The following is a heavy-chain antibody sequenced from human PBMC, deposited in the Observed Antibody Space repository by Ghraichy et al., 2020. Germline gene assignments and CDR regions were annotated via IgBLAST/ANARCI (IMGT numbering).Heavy chain of an antibody. CDR2: TSFDGSDE. CDR3: AKERCTSTSCCADY. CDR1: AFSFSSYG. V-gene: IGHV3-30*18. D-gene: IGHD2-2*01. J-gene: IGHJ4*01. Sequence: GGSLILSCAASAFSFSSYGMLRARQAPGKGRQGWASTSFDGSDEYDGDSVKGRFTISRDNSEKTLFLQMTSLRAEDAAVYYCAKERCTSTSCCADYWGHGTLITVSS.